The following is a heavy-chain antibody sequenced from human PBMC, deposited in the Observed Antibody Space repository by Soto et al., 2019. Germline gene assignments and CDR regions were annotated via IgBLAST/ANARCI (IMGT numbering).Heavy chain of an antibody. CDR1: GFTFSSYG. V-gene: IGHV3-30*18. D-gene: IGHD6-13*01. J-gene: IGHJ6*02. CDR3: AKDTKGAAAGIGPGYYYYYGMDV. CDR2: ISYDGSNK. Sequence: PGGSLRLSCAASGFTFSSYGMHWVRQAPGKGLEWVAVISYDGSNKYYADSVKGRFTISRDNSKNTLYLQMNSLRAEDTAVYYCAKDTKGAAAGIGPGYYYYYGMDVWGQGTTVTVSS.